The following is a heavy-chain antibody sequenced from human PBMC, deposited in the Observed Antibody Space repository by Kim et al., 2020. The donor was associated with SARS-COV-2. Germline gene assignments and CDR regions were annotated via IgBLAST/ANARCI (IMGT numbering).Heavy chain of an antibody. D-gene: IGHD1-1*01. CDR3: ARDLGIGNHFDY. CDR2: IYYSGST. CDR1: GGSISSGGYY. V-gene: IGHV4-31*03. J-gene: IGHJ4*02. Sequence: SETLSLTCTVSGGSISSGGYYWSWIRQHPGKGLEWIGYIYYSGSTYYNPSLKSRVTISVDTSKNQFSLKLSSVTAADTAVYYCARDLGIGNHFDYWGQGTLVTVSS.